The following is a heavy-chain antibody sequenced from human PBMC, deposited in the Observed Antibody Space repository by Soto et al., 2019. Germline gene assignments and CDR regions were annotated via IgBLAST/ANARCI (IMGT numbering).Heavy chain of an antibody. CDR2: ISSSSTYI. CDR1: GFTFSIYS. V-gene: IGHV3-21*01. Sequence: PGGSLRLSCAASGFTFSIYSMNWVRQAPGKELEWVSSISSSSTYIYYADSVKGRFTNSRDNAKNSLFLQMNSLRAEDTAVYYCARVKGTTREALDYWGQGTLVTVSS. D-gene: IGHD1-7*01. J-gene: IGHJ4*02. CDR3: ARVKGTTREALDY.